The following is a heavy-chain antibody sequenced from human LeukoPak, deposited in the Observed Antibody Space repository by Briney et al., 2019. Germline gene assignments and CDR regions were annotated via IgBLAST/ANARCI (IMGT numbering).Heavy chain of an antibody. J-gene: IGHJ4*02. CDR2: INPNSGGT. Sequence: ASVKVSCKASGYTFTGYYMHWVRQAPGQGLEWMGWINPNSGGTNYAQKFQGRVTMTRDTSISTAYMELSRLRSDDTAVYHCARAGDYYDSSGYYSYWGQGTLVTVSS. V-gene: IGHV1-2*02. D-gene: IGHD3-22*01. CDR1: GYTFTGYY. CDR3: ARAGDYYDSSGYYSY.